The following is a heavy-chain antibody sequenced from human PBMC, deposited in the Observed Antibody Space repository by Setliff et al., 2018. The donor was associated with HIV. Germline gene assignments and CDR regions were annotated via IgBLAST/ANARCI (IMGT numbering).Heavy chain of an antibody. V-gene: IGHV1-46*03. CDR2: VNSGSGST. D-gene: IGHD3-22*01. CDR1: GYTFINFY. Sequence: ASVKVSCKASGYTFINFYLHWVRLAPGQGLEWMGMVNSGSGSTVFAQKFQGRVTMTTGTSTNTVYLELTSLRSEDTAVYYCVRVNYYDRIGDSLDAFDIWGQGTKVTVSS. CDR3: VRVNYYDRIGDSLDAFDI. J-gene: IGHJ3*02.